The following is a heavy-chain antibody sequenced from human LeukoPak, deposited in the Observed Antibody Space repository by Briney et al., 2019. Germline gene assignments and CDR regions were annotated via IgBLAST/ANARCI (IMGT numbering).Heavy chain of an antibody. CDR3: ARDYSSGWLRFDP. CDR1: GFTFSSYA. V-gene: IGHV3-30-3*01. J-gene: IGHJ5*02. CDR2: ISYDGSNK. D-gene: IGHD6-19*01. Sequence: PGRSLRLSCAASGFTFSSYAMHWVRQAPGKGLEWVAVISYDGSNKYYADSVKGRFTISRDNAKNSLYLQMNSLRDEDTAVYYCARDYSSGWLRFDPWGQGTLVTVSS.